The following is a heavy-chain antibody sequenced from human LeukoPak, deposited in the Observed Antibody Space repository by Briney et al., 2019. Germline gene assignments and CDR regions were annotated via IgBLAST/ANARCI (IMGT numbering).Heavy chain of an antibody. CDR3: ARHLAVAGRSFYYYGMDV. Sequence: PSETLSPTCTVSGGSISSSSYYWGWIRQPPGKGLEWIGSIYFSGSTYYNPSLKSRVTISVDTSKNQFSLKLTSVTAADTAVYYCARHLAVAGRSFYYYGMDVWGQGTTVTVSS. J-gene: IGHJ6*02. D-gene: IGHD6-19*01. CDR2: IYFSGST. V-gene: IGHV4-39*01. CDR1: GGSISSSSYY.